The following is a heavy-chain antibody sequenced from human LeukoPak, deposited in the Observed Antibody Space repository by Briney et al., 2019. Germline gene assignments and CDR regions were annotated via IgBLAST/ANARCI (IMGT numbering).Heavy chain of an antibody. CDR2: LYYSGRI. CDR3: ARGKYDILTGYYYHLDC. V-gene: IGHV4-39*01. CDR1: DGSISSSSYY. Sequence: PSETLSLTCTVSDGSISSSSYYCAWIRQPPEKGLEWIASLYYSGRIYYNPSLESRVTISLDTSKNQFSLKLSSVTAADTAVYFCARGKYDILTGYYYHLDCWGQGNLVTVSS. D-gene: IGHD3-9*01. J-gene: IGHJ4*02.